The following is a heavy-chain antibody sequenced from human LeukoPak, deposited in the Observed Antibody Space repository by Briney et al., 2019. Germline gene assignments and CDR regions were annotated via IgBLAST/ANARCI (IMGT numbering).Heavy chain of an antibody. D-gene: IGHD3-22*01. J-gene: IGHJ4*02. CDR3: TRLLYYYDSTIYQRYFDY. V-gene: IGHV3-23*01. Sequence: GGSLRLSCSASGFTFSSFAMSWVRQAPGKGLEWVSTFSGSGGSTYYADSVKGRFTISRDIFKNKLYLQMNSLRPEDTAVYYCTRLLYYYDSTIYQRYFDYWGQGTLVTVSS. CDR2: FSGSGGST. CDR1: GFTFSSFA.